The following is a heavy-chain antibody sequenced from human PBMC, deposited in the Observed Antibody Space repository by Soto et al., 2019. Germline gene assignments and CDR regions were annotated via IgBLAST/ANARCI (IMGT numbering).Heavy chain of an antibody. Sequence: PGGSLRLSCAASGFTFSSYAMTWVRQAPGKGLEWVSDISGSGDYTNYADSVKGRLTISGDNSKNTLYLYMNSLRAEDTAVYYCAKGTGYYITPFDSWGQRTPVTVSS. V-gene: IGHV3-23*01. J-gene: IGHJ4*02. CDR1: GFTFSSYA. D-gene: IGHD3-3*01. CDR3: AKGTGYYITPFDS. CDR2: ISGSGDYT.